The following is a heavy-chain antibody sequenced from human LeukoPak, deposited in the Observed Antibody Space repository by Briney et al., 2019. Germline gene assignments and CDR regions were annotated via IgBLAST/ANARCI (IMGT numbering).Heavy chain of an antibody. D-gene: IGHD4-17*01. V-gene: IGHV3-30*03. CDR3: ASGDYVDY. CDR2: ISSGGSNK. CDR1: GFTFCYYG. Sequence: GRSLRLSCAASGFTFCYYGMHWVRQAPGKGLEWVALISSGGSNKYYADSVKGRFTISRDNSKNTLYLQMSSLRAEDTAIYYCASGDYVDYWGQGTLVTVSS. J-gene: IGHJ4*02.